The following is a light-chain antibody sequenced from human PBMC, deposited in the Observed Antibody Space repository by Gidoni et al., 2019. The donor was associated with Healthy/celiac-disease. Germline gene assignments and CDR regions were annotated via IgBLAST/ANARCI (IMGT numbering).Light chain of an antibody. J-gene: IGKJ2*01. CDR1: QTVLYSPNNKNY. Sequence: IVMTQSPDSLAVSLGERATINCKSSQTVLYSPNNKNYLAWYQQKPGQPPKLLIYWASTRESGVPDRFIGSGSGTDVTLTISSLQAEDVAVYYCQQYYSTPGYTFGQGTKLEIK. V-gene: IGKV4-1*01. CDR3: QQYYSTPGYT. CDR2: WAS.